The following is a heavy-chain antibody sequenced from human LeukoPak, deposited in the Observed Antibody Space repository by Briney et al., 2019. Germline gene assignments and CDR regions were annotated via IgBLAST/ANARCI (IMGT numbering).Heavy chain of an antibody. CDR2: IYTSGRT. V-gene: IGHV4-4*07. D-gene: IGHD3-22*01. CDR1: GGSISSYY. J-gene: IGHJ1*01. Sequence: SETLSLTCSVSGGSISSYYWSWIRQPAGKGLEWIGRIYTSGRTDYNPSLKSRVTMSVETSKNQFSLKLTSVTAADTAVYYCATSATGDSTGYYYFHFHHWGQGTLVTFSA. CDR3: ATSATGDSTGYYYFHFHH.